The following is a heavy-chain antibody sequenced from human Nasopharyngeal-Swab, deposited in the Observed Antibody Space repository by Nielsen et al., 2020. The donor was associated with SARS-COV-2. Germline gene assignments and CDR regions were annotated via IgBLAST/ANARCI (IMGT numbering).Heavy chain of an antibody. J-gene: IGHJ6*02. CDR1: GYTFTSYG. CDR3: ARSPAHSSSWYFGRYYYGMDV. V-gene: IGHV1-18*01. D-gene: IGHD6-13*01. CDR2: ISAYNGNT. Sequence: ASVKVSCKASGYTFTSYGISWVRQAPGQGLEWMGWISAYNGNTKYSQKFQGRVTITRDTSASTAYMELSSLRSEDTAVYYCARSPAHSSSWYFGRYYYGMDVWGQGTTVTVSS.